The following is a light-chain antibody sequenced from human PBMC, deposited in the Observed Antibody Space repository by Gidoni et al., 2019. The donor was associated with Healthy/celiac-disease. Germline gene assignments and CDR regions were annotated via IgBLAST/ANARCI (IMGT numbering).Light chain of an antibody. J-gene: IGKJ5*01. Sequence: EIVSTQPPATLSSSPGERATLSCRASQSVSSYLVWYQQKPGQAPRLLIYDASNWASGLPARFSGSGSGTDFTLTISSLEPEDFAIYYCQQSNNSPITFGQGTKLEIK. CDR1: QSVSSY. CDR3: QQSNNSPIT. CDR2: DAS. V-gene: IGKV3-11*01.